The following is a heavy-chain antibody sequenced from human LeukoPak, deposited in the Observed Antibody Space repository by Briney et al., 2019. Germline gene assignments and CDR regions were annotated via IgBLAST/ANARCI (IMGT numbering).Heavy chain of an antibody. CDR2: IWYDGSNK. V-gene: IGHV3-33*08. CDR3: ARDRNWYFDS. Sequence: GGSLRLSCAVSGFTFGDHYMDWVRQAPGKGLEWVAGIWYDGSNKYNVDSVTGRFTISRDNSNNTLFLQLDSLRAEDTAVYYCARDRNWYFDSWGQGTLVTVSS. D-gene: IGHD1-20*01. CDR1: GFTFGDHY. J-gene: IGHJ4*02.